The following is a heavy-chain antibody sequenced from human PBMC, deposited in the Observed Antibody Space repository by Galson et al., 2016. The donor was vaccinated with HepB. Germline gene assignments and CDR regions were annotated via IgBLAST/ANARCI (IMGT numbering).Heavy chain of an antibody. CDR3: ARKWFGELSVSYFDY. D-gene: IGHD3-10*01. V-gene: IGHV3-30*04. Sequence: SLRLSCAASGFTFSRSAMHWVRQAPGKGLDWVAVISDGGSSKYYADSVKGRFTISRDNAKNSLYLQMNSLRAEDTAIYYCARKWFGELSVSYFDYWGQGTLVTVSS. J-gene: IGHJ4*02. CDR2: ISDGGSSK. CDR1: GFTFSRSA.